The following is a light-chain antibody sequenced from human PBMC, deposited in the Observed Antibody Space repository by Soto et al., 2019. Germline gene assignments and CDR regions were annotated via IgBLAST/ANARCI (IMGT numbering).Light chain of an antibody. CDR3: QQYRDWPET. CDR1: HSVSNN. V-gene: IGKV3-15*01. Sequence: PGERATLSCRASHSVSNNLAWYQQKVGQSPRLLIYDASTRATGVPGRFSGSGSGTQFTLTISSLLPEDFAVYYCQQYRDWPETFGQGTKVDIK. J-gene: IGKJ1*01. CDR2: DAS.